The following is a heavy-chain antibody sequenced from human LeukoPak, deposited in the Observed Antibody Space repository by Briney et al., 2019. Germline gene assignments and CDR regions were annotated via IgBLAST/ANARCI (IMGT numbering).Heavy chain of an antibody. CDR2: IYHRGNT. D-gene: IGHD5-12*01. CDR3: ARGLEVDIVAIHLSGP. Sequence: SETLSLTCTVSGVSFSSYYWSWIRQSPGKGLEWIGYIYHRGNTKYNPSLKSRVTMSVDASKNQFSLKLRFVTAADTAVYYCARGLEVDIVAIHLSGPWGQGTLVTVSS. CDR1: GVSFSSYY. V-gene: IGHV4-59*01. J-gene: IGHJ5*02.